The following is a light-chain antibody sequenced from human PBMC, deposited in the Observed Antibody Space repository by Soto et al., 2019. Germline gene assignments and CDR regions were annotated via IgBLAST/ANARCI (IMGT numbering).Light chain of an antibody. Sequence: EIVLTQSPGTLSLSPGERATLSCRASQSVSSTYLAWYQQKPGQAPRLLIYHASSRATGIPDRFSGSGSGTEFTLTISRLEPEDFAVYYCQQYVNSPLTFGGGTKVEIK. V-gene: IGKV3-20*01. CDR2: HAS. J-gene: IGKJ4*01. CDR3: QQYVNSPLT. CDR1: QSVSSTY.